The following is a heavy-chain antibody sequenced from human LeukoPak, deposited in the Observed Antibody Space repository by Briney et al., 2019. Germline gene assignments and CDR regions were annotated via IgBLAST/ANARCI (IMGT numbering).Heavy chain of an antibody. CDR2: IYHSGST. CDR3: ARDLVDSSWDYMDV. D-gene: IGHD2-2*01. J-gene: IGHJ6*03. Sequence: SGTLSLTCAVSGGSISSSNWWSWVRQPPGKGLEWIGEIYHSGSTNYNPSLKSRVTISVDKSKNQFSLKLSSVTAADTAVYYCARDLVDSSWDYMDVWGKGTTVTVSS. CDR1: GGSISSSNW. V-gene: IGHV4-4*02.